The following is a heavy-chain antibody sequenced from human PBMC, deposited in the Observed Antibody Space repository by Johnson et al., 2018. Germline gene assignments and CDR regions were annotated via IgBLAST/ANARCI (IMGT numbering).Heavy chain of an antibody. CDR2: FDPEDGQT. V-gene: IGHV1-24*01. D-gene: IGHD3-22*01. CDR1: GYTLTELS. J-gene: IGHJ3*02. Sequence: VQLLESGAEVKKPGASVKLSCKVSGYTLTELSMHWVRQAPGKGLEWIGGFDPEDGQTIYAQKFQGRVTMTEDISTDTAFMDLSSLTSEDTAVYYCTRLRNYYDSRHYSYGETFDIWGQGTMVTVSS. CDR3: TRLRNYYDSRHYSYGETFDI.